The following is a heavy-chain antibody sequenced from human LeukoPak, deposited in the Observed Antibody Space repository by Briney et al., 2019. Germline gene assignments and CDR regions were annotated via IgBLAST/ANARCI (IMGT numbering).Heavy chain of an antibody. D-gene: IGHD6-13*01. CDR2: ISGSGGST. J-gene: IGHJ4*02. CDR1: GFTFSSYA. Sequence: GGSLRLSCAASGFTFSSYAMSWVRQAPGKGLERVSAISGSGGSTYYADSVKGRFTISRDNSKNTLYLQMNSLRAEDTAVYYCANGPGGSSWWDYWGQGTLVTVSS. V-gene: IGHV3-23*01. CDR3: ANGPGGSSWWDY.